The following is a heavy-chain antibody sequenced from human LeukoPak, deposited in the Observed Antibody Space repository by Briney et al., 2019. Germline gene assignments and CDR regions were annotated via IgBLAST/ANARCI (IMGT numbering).Heavy chain of an antibody. CDR2: IKEDGSEE. CDR1: TFTFGNYW. Sequence: GGSLRLSCAASTFTFGNYWMSWVRQAPGKGLEGVANIKEDGSEEYYVDSVKGRFTISGDNTKNSLYLQMNSRSAEDTAVYYCARDPAAWDYWGQGTLVTVSS. V-gene: IGHV3-7*01. J-gene: IGHJ4*02. D-gene: IGHD6-13*01. CDR3: ARDPAAWDY.